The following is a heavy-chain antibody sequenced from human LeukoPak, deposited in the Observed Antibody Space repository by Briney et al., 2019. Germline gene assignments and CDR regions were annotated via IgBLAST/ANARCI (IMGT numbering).Heavy chain of an antibody. CDR2: TGSSTI. D-gene: IGHD3-22*01. V-gene: IGHV3-69-1*02. CDR3: ASSKWFYFDS. CDR1: GFSFDDYG. J-gene: IGHJ4*02. Sequence: GGSLRLSCAASGFSFDDYGMSWVRQAPGKGLEWISFTGSSTIQYADSVTGRFTISRGNAKNSLYLQMNSLRVEDTAVYYCASSKWFYFDSWGQGTLVTVSS.